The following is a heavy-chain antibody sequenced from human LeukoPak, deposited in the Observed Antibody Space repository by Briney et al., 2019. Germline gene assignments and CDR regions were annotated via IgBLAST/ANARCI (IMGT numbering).Heavy chain of an antibody. V-gene: IGHV1-8*03. Sequence: ASVKVSCKASGYTFTSSDINWVRQAPGQGLEWMGWMNPNSGSTAYARDFQGRVTISRNTSISTAYMELSSLRSEDTAAYYCARGPSGVSSYYMDVWGQGTTVTVSS. CDR3: ARGPSGVSSYYMDV. CDR2: MNPNSGST. CDR1: GYTFTSSD. J-gene: IGHJ6*03. D-gene: IGHD7-27*01.